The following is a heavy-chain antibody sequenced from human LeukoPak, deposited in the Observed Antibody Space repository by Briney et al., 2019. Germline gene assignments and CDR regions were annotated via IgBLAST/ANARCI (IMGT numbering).Heavy chain of an antibody. CDR3: ARGVSNYYDSSGYYYVLLNDAFDI. Sequence: SQTLSLTCAISGDSVSSNSAAWNWIRQSPSRGLEWLGRTYYRSNWNNDYTESVKSRITINPDTSKNQFYLQLNSVTPEDTAVYYCARGVSNYYDSSGYYYVLLNDAFDIWGQGTMVTVSS. CDR1: GDSVSSNSAA. V-gene: IGHV6-1*01. J-gene: IGHJ3*02. D-gene: IGHD3-22*01. CDR2: TYYRSNWNN.